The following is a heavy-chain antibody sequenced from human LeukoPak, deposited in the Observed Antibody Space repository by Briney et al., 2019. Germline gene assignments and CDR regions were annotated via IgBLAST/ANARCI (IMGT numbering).Heavy chain of an antibody. V-gene: IGHV1-24*01. Sequence: ASVKVSCKVSGYTPTELSMHWVRQAPGKGLEWMGGFDPEDGETIYAQKFQGRVTMTEDTSTDTAYMELSSLRSEDTAVYYCATEDWTNLRKTRAYSYYFDYWGQGTLVTVSS. CDR3: ATEDWTNLRKTRAYSYYFDY. CDR2: FDPEDGET. D-gene: IGHD3/OR15-3a*01. J-gene: IGHJ4*02. CDR1: GYTPTELS.